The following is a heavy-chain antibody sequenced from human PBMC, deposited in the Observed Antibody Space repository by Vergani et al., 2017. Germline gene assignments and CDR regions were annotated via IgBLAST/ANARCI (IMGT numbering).Heavy chain of an antibody. CDR1: GFTFVDYA. Sequence: EVQLVESGGGLVQPGRSLRLSCAASGFTFVDYAMHWVRQAPGKGLEWVSGISWNSGSIGYADSVKGRFTISRDNAKNSLYLQMNSLRAEDTALYYCAKGYSSGYYSDFQHGGQGTLVTVSS. CDR2: ISWNSGSI. D-gene: IGHD3-22*01. V-gene: IGHV3-9*01. CDR3: AKGYSSGYYSDFQH. J-gene: IGHJ1*01.